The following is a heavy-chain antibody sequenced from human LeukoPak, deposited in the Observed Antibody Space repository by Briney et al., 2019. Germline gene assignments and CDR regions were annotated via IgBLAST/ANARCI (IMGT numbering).Heavy chain of an antibody. CDR2: IWYDGSNK. D-gene: IGHD6-19*01. Sequence: AGGSLRLSCAASGFTSSSYGMHWVRQAPGKGLEWVAVIWYDGSNKYYADSVKGRFTISRDNSKNTLYLQMNSLRGEDTAVYYCAKDSGNSGWYVDNWGQGTLVTVSS. J-gene: IGHJ4*02. V-gene: IGHV3-33*06. CDR3: AKDSGNSGWYVDN. CDR1: GFTSSSYG.